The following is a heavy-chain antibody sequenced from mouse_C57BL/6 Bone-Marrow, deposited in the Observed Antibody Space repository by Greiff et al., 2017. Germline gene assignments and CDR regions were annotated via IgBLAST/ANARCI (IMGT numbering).Heavy chain of an antibody. CDR2: INPNNGGT. D-gene: IGHD1-1*01. Sequence: VQLQQSGPELVKPGASVKIPCKASGYTFTDYNMDWVKQSHGKSLEWIGDINPNNGGTIYNQKFKGKATLTVDKSSSTAYMELRSLTSEDTAVYYCAREGLDYYGSSFDYWGQGTTLTVSS. CDR3: AREGLDYYGSSFDY. J-gene: IGHJ2*01. V-gene: IGHV1-18*01. CDR1: GYTFTDYN.